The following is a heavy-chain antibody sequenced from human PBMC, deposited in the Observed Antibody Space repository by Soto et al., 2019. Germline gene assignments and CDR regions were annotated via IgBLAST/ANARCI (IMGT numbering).Heavy chain of an antibody. J-gene: IGHJ6*02. CDR1: GFTFSSYG. Sequence: QVQLVESGGGVVQPGRSLRLSCAASGFTFSSYGMHWVRQAPGKGLEWVAIISYDGSNKYYADSVKGRFTISRDNSKNTLYLQMNSLRAEDTAVYYCAKDLWFGSHYDHYGMAVWGQGTTVTVSS. CDR2: ISYDGSNK. CDR3: AKDLWFGSHYDHYGMAV. D-gene: IGHD3-10*01. V-gene: IGHV3-30*18.